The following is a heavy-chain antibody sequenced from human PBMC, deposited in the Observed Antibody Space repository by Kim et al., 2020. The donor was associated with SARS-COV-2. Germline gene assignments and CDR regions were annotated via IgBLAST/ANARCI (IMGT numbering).Heavy chain of an antibody. D-gene: IGHD3-10*01. CDR2: IYYSGST. V-gene: IGHV4-39*01. J-gene: IGHJ6*02. CDR1: GGSISSSSYY. Sequence: SETLSLTCTVSGGSISSSSYYWGWIRQPPRKGLEWIGSIYYSGSTYYNPSLKSRVTISVDTSKNQFSLKLSSVTAADTAVYYCARGSMVRGEDDDYFYYYGMDVWGQGTTVTVSS. CDR3: ARGSMVRGEDDDYFYYYGMDV.